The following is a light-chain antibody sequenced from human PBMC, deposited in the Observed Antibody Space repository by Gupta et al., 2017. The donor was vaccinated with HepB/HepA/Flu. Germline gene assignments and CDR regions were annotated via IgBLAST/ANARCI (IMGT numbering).Light chain of an antibody. CDR1: QSVSSN. CDR2: GAS. CDR3: QQDNNGPCT. J-gene: IGKJ2*02. V-gene: IGKV3-15*01. Sequence: IVLTQSPATLSVSPGERATLSGRASQSVSSNLAWYKQHPGQAPRLLIYGASTRATGVPARFSGSGSGTDFTLTISSLQSEDVAVYYCQQDNNGPCTFGQGTXVEIK.